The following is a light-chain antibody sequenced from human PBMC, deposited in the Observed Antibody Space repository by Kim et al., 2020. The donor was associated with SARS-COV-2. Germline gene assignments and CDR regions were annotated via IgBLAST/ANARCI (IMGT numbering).Light chain of an antibody. Sequence: SYELTQPPSVSVSPGQTATITCSADNLGYSYVSWHQQKPGQSPVLVIYQDKKRPSGIPERFSGSTSGNTATLTISGTQAMDEADYYCQAWDSSTAWVFGGGTKVTVL. J-gene: IGLJ3*02. CDR2: QDK. CDR3: QAWDSSTAWV. CDR1: NLGYSY. V-gene: IGLV3-1*01.